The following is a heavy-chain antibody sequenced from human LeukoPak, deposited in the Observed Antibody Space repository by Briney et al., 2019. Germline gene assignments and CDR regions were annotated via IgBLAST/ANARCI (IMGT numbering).Heavy chain of an antibody. D-gene: IGHD3-3*01. Sequence: GGSLRLSCAASGFTFSSYSMNWVRQAPGKGLEWVSYISSSSSTIYYADSVKGRFTISRDNAKNSLYLQMNSLRAEDTAVYYCAKDQGDFWSGYYYFDYWGQGTLVTVSS. CDR1: GFTFSSYS. CDR2: ISSSSSTI. J-gene: IGHJ4*02. CDR3: AKDQGDFWSGYYYFDY. V-gene: IGHV3-48*01.